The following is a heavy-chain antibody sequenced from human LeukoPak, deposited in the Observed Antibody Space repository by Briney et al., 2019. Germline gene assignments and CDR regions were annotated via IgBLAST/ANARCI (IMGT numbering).Heavy chain of an antibody. J-gene: IGHJ4*02. V-gene: IGHV1-69*01. D-gene: IGHD6-6*01. Sequence: ASVKVSCKASTGTFSSYAISWVRQAPGQGLEWMGGIIPIFGTTNYAQKFQGRVTITADESTSTAYMELSSLRSEDTAVYYCARGGLQQLVGEYYFDYWGQGTLVTVSS. CDR1: TGTFSSYA. CDR3: ARGGLQQLVGEYYFDY. CDR2: IIPIFGTT.